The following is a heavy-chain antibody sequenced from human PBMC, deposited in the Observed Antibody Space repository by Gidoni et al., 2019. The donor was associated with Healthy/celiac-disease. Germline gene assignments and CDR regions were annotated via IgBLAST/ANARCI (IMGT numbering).Heavy chain of an antibody. J-gene: IGHJ4*02. CDR3: ARGLYYYDSSGYYYGHELPSHFDY. V-gene: IGHV3-30*04. Sequence: QVQLVESGGGVVQPGRSLRLSCAASGFTFSSYAMHWVRQAPGKGLEWVAVISYDGSNKYYADSVKGRFTISRDNSKNTLYLQMNSLRAEDTAVYYCARGLYYYDSSGYYYGHELPSHFDYWGQGTLVTVSS. CDR1: GFTFSSYA. D-gene: IGHD3-22*01. CDR2: ISYDGSNK.